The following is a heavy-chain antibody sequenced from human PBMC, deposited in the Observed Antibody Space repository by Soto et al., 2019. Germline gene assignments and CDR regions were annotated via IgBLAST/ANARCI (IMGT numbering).Heavy chain of an antibody. CDR2: INHSGST. CDR3: ARDSVVVVAATHNWFDP. D-gene: IGHD2-15*01. Sequence: QVQLQQWGAGLLKPSETLSLTCAVYGGSFSGYYWSWIRQPPGKGLEWIGEINHSGSTNYNPSLKSRVTISVDTSKNQFSLKLSSVTAADTAVYYCARDSVVVVAATHNWFDPWGQGTLVTVPS. V-gene: IGHV4-34*01. J-gene: IGHJ5*02. CDR1: GGSFSGYY.